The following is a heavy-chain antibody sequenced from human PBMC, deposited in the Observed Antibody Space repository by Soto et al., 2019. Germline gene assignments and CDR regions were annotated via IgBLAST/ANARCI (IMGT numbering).Heavy chain of an antibody. CDR2: ISWNSGSI. V-gene: IGHV3-9*01. CDR3: AKVRYSSSSLFDY. Sequence: EVQLVESGGGLVQPGRSLRLSCAASGFTFDDYAMHWVRQAPGKGLEWVSGISWNSGSIGYADSVKGRFTISRDNAKNSLYLQMNSLRAEDTALYYCAKVRYSSSSLFDYWGQGTLVTVSS. D-gene: IGHD6-6*01. CDR1: GFTFDDYA. J-gene: IGHJ4*02.